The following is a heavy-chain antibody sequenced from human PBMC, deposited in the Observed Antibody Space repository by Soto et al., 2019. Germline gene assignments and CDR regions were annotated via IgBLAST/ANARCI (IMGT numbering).Heavy chain of an antibody. Sequence: PSETLSLTCTVSGGSISSYYWSWIRQPPGKGLEWIGYIYYSGSTNYNPSLKSRVTISVDKSKNQFSLKLSSVTAADTAVYYCARASGWLQFKPYYFAYWGQGTLVTVSS. D-gene: IGHD5-12*01. CDR1: GGSISSYY. V-gene: IGHV4-59*12. CDR2: IYYSGST. CDR3: ARASGWLQFKPYYFAY. J-gene: IGHJ4*02.